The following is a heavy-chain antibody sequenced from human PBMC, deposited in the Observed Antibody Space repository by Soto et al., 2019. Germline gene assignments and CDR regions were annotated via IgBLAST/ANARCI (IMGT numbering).Heavy chain of an antibody. CDR2: VYYSGSA. CDR1: GGSISSYY. J-gene: IGHJ5*02. Sequence: SETLSLTCTVSGGSISSYYWNWIRQPPGKGLEWIGYVYYSGSATYNPSLKSRVTISVDTSKDQFSLKLTSVTAADTAVYYCARTNWNANWFDPWGQGTLVTVSS. D-gene: IGHD1-20*01. CDR3: ARTNWNANWFDP. V-gene: IGHV4-59*01.